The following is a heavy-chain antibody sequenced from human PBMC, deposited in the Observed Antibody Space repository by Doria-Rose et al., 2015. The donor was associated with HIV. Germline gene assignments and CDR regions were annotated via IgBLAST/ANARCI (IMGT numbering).Heavy chain of an antibody. Sequence: QVQLVQSGAEVKTPGASVRVSCKTAGYTFTGYSMHWVRQAPGQGLEWMGWINPNHGGTIYAPKFQGRVTMTRDTSISTAYMELSRLTSDDTVVYFCARERGGDFQHWGQGTLVTVSS. D-gene: IGHD3-16*01. V-gene: IGHV1-2*02. J-gene: IGHJ1*01. CDR1: GYTFTGYS. CDR2: INPNHGGT. CDR3: ARERGGDFQH.